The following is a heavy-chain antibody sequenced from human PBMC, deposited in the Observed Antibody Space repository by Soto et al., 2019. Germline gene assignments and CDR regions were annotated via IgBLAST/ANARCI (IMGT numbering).Heavy chain of an antibody. D-gene: IGHD3-3*01. CDR3: AKGRYDFWSGYYGYYYYDMDV. Sequence: PGGSQRLSCEDSGFTVSSYAMTWVRQAPGKGLEWVSAISGTGVSTYYADSVKGRFTISRDNSKNTLYLQMNSLRAEDTAVYYCAKGRYDFWSGYYGYYYYDMDVWGKG. CDR2: ISGTGVST. CDR1: GFTVSSYA. J-gene: IGHJ6*01. V-gene: IGHV3-23*01.